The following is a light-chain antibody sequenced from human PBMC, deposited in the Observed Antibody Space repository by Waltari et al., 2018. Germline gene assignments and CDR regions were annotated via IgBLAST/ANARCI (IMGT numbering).Light chain of an antibody. Sequence: QSALTQPASVSGSPGQSITISCTGTSSDVGGYNYVSWYQQHPGKAPKLMIYEVSNRPSGVSNRVSGSKSGNTASLTISGLQAEDEADYYCSSYTSSSLVFGGGTKLTVL. V-gene: IGLV2-14*01. J-gene: IGLJ2*01. CDR3: SSYTSSSLV. CDR2: EVS. CDR1: SSDVGGYNY.